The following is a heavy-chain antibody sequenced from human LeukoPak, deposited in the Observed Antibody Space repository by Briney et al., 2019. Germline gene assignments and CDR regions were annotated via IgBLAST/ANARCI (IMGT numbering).Heavy chain of an antibody. CDR1: GFPSSNYE. J-gene: IGHJ1*01. Sequence: PGGSLRLSCAASGFPSSNYEMNWVRQAPGKGLEWVSYISSSGSITYYADSVKGRFTISRDNAKNSLYLQMNSLRDEDTAVYYCASDSYSPEYFQHWGQGTLVTVSS. D-gene: IGHD2-15*01. CDR3: ASDSYSPEYFQH. CDR2: ISSSGSIT. V-gene: IGHV3-48*03.